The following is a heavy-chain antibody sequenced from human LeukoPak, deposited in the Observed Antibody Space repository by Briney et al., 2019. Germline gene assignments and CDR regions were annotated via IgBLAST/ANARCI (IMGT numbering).Heavy chain of an antibody. V-gene: IGHV1-8*01. J-gene: IGHJ4*02. CDR1: GYTFTSYD. CDR2: MNPNSGNT. D-gene: IGHD3-22*01. CDR3: ARRPAYYYDSSGYYSGPYYFDY. Sequence: ASVKVSCKASGYTFTSYDINWVRQATGQGLEWMGWMNPNSGNTGYAQKFQGRVTITRNTSISTAYMELSSLRSEDTAVYYCARRPAYYYDSSGYYSGPYYFDYWGQGTLVTVSS.